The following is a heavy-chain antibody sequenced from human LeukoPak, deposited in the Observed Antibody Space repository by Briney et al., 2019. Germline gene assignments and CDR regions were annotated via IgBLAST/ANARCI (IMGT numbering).Heavy chain of an antibody. CDR1: GFTFSSYS. Sequence: GGSLRLSCAASGFTFSSYSMNWVRQAPGKGLEWVSSISSSSSYIYYADSVKGRFTISRDNAKNSLYLQMNSLRAEDTAVYYCARGPLNPEAAAGTISSYWGQGTLVTVSS. V-gene: IGHV3-21*01. CDR3: ARGPLNPEAAAGTISSY. D-gene: IGHD6-13*01. CDR2: ISSSSSYI. J-gene: IGHJ4*02.